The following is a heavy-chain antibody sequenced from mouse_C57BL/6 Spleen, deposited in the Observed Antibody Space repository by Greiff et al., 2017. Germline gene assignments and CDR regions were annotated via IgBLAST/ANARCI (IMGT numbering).Heavy chain of an antibody. J-gene: IGHJ4*01. CDR3: ARRITTVVADYAMDY. V-gene: IGHV1-7*01. CDR1: GYTFTSYW. D-gene: IGHD1-1*01. Sequence: QVQLKQSGAELAKPGASVKLSCKASGYTFTSYWMYWVKQRPGQGLEWIGYITPSSGYTKYNQKFKDKATLTADKSSSTAYMQLSSLTYEDSAVYYCARRITTVVADYAMDYWGQGTSVTVSS. CDR2: ITPSSGYT.